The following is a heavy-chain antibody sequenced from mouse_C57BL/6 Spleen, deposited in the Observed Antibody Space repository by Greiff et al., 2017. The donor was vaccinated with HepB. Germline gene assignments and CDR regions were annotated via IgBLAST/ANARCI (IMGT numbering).Heavy chain of an antibody. J-gene: IGHJ4*01. D-gene: IGHD2-2*01. CDR3: ARGGYDVGAYAMDY. Sequence: VQGVESGAELARPGASVKLSCKASGYTFTSYGISWVKQRTGQGLEWIGEIYPRSGNTCYNEKFKGKATLTADKSSSTAYMELRSLTSEDSAVYFCARGGYDVGAYAMDYWGQGTSVTVSS. CDR2: IYPRSGNT. CDR1: GYTFTSYG. V-gene: IGHV1-81*01.